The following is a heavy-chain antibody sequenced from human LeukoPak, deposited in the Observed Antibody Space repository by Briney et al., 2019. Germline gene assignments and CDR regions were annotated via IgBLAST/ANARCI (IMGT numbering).Heavy chain of an antibody. V-gene: IGHV3-30*03. CDR1: GFSFSSYS. D-gene: IGHD6-19*01. CDR3: ARDAVTQWLAYYLDY. Sequence: GGSLRLSCAASGFSFSSYSMHWGRQAPSKGLEMVPVISYDGTKKYYADSVKGRFTISRDNSKNTVYLQMNSLRGEDTAVYSCARDAVTQWLAYYLDYWGQGTLVTVSS. CDR2: ISYDGTKK. J-gene: IGHJ4*02.